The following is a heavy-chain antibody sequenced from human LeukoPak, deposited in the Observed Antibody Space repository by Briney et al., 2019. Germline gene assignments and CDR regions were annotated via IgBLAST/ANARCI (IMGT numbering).Heavy chain of an antibody. D-gene: IGHD3-9*01. CDR1: GFTFSSYA. CDR2: ISGRGGNT. CDR3: AKEAVDYDILTGYYTTGYFDY. Sequence: GGSLRLSCAASGFTFSSYAMSWVRQAPGKGLEWVSGISGRGGNTYYADSVKGRFTISRDNSKNTLYLQMSSLRAEDTAVYYCAKEAVDYDILTGYYTTGYFDYWGQGTLVTVSS. J-gene: IGHJ4*02. V-gene: IGHV3-23*01.